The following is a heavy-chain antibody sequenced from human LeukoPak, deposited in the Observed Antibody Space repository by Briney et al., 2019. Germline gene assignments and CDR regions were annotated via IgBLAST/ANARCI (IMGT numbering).Heavy chain of an antibody. Sequence: PGGALRLSCAASGLTFIKFPMHWVRQAPCKGLEWVALIQDDGATTNYVDSVRGRFTISRDNSKSTVYLQMNSLKPDDTAVYYCATQSITLVVVISPFDYWGQGTLVTVSS. D-gene: IGHD3-22*01. V-gene: IGHV3-30*02. CDR2: IQDDGATT. CDR1: GLTFIKFP. J-gene: IGHJ4*02. CDR3: ATQSITLVVVISPFDY.